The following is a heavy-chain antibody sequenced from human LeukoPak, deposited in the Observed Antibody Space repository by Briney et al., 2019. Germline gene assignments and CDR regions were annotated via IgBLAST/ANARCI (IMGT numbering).Heavy chain of an antibody. Sequence: GGSLRLSCAASGFTFSSYAMSWVRQAPGKGLEWVSAISTSGGTTYYADSVKGRFTISRDNSKYTLFLQMNSLRAEDTAVYYCASKDPYDSRGYLLDYWGQGTLVTVSS. CDR3: ASKDPYDSRGYLLDY. CDR1: GFTFSSYA. D-gene: IGHD3-22*01. V-gene: IGHV3-23*01. CDR2: ISTSGGTT. J-gene: IGHJ4*02.